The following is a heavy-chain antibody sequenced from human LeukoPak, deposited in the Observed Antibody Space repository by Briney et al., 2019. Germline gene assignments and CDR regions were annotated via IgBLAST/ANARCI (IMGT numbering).Heavy chain of an antibody. CDR1: GYTFTNND. CDR3: ARDGRYCSSTSCYTADAA. D-gene: IGHD2-2*02. Sequence: ASVKVSCKASGYTFTNNDISWVRQAPGQGLEWMGGNIPIFGTANYAQKLQGRATNTTDESTSTAYMELSSLRSEDTAVYYCARDGRYCSSTSCYTADAAWGQGTLVTVSS. CDR2: NIPIFGTA. V-gene: IGHV1-69*05. J-gene: IGHJ5*02.